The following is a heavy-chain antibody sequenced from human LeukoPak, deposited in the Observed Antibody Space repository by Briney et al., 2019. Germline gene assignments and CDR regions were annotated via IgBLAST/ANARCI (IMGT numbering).Heavy chain of an antibody. Sequence: PSETLSLTCTVSGGSISSSSYYWGWIRQPPGKGLEWIGSIYYSGSTYYNPSLKSRVTISVDKSKNQFSLKLSSVTAPDTAVYYCARRPDYYDSSGYYRDYWGQGTLVTVSS. V-gene: IGHV4-39*01. CDR2: IYYSGST. CDR3: ARRPDYYDSSGYYRDY. J-gene: IGHJ4*02. CDR1: GGSISSSSYY. D-gene: IGHD3-22*01.